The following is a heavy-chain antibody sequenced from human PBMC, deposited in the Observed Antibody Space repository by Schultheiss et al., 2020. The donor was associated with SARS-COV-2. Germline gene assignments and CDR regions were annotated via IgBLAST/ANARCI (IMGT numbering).Heavy chain of an antibody. CDR3: AKDRSPYSRSQPYYSDY. V-gene: IGHV3-23*01. CDR2: ISVSGGST. Sequence: GGSLRLSCAASGFTFSSYALSWVRQAPGKGLEWVSAISVSGGSTYYADSVKGRFSISRDSSKNTLYLQMNSLRAEDTALYYCAKDRSPYSRSQPYYSDYWGQGTLVTVSS. D-gene: IGHD6-13*01. CDR1: GFTFSSYA. J-gene: IGHJ4*02.